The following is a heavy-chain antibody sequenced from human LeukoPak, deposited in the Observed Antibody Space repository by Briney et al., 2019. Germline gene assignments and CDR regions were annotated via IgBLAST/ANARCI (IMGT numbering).Heavy chain of an antibody. CDR2: IYHSGST. Sequence: SETLSLTCAVSGGSINSDNYSWSWLRQPPGKGLEYIGYIYHSGSTYYNPSLKSRVTISVDTSKNQFSLKLSSVTAADTAVYYCARHQYNWNDGGPFDYWGQGTLVTVSS. J-gene: IGHJ4*02. CDR3: ARHQYNWNDGGPFDY. D-gene: IGHD1-1*01. CDR1: GGSINSDNYS. V-gene: IGHV4-30-2*01.